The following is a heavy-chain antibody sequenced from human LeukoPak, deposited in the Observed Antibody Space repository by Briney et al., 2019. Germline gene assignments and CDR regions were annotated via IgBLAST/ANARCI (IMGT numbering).Heavy chain of an antibody. CDR2: ISGSGGST. J-gene: IGHJ4*02. V-gene: IGHV3-23*01. CDR3: AKSAYYDASGYYREYYFDY. D-gene: IGHD3-22*01. CDR1: GFSFSGYA. Sequence: GGSLRLSCIASGFSFSGYAMSWVRQAPGKGLEWVSSISGSGGSTHYADSVKGRFTISRDKTKNTLYLQMNSLRAEDTAVYYCAKSAYYDASGYYREYYFDYWGQGTLVTVSS.